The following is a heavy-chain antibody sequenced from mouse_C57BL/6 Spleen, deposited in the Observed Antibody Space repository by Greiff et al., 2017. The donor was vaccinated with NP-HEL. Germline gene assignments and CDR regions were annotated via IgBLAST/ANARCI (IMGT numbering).Heavy chain of an antibody. D-gene: IGHD2-3*01. CDR2: ISYDGSN. J-gene: IGHJ1*03. Sequence: EVQLQESGPGLVKPSQSLSLTCSVTGYSITSGYYWNWIRQFPGNKLEWMGYISYDGSNNYNPSLKNRISITRDTSKNQFFLKLNSVTTEDTATYYCARGDGYYGDYWYFDVWGTGTTVTVSS. CDR1: GYSITSGYY. CDR3: ARGDGYYGDYWYFDV. V-gene: IGHV3-6*01.